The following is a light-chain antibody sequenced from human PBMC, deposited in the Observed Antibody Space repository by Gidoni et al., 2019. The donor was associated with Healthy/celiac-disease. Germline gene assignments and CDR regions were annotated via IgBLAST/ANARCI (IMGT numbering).Light chain of an antibody. V-gene: IGKV3-11*01. CDR2: DAS. J-gene: IGKJ5*01. CDR1: PSVSSY. CDR3: QQRSNWPPF. Sequence: EIVLTQSPATLSLSPGERATLSCRASPSVSSYLAWYQQKPGQAPRLLIYDASNRATGIPARFSGSGSGTDFTLTISSLEPEDFAVYYCQQRSNWPPFFGQGTRLEIK.